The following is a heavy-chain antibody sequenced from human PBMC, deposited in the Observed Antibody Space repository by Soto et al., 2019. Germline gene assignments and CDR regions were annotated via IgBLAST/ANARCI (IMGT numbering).Heavy chain of an antibody. Sequence: VASVKVSCKASGGTFSSYDTSWVRQAPGQGLEWMGGIIPKFGTTNYAQKFQGRVTITADESTSTVYMDLSSPRSEDTAVYYCARGLRRSHYYSDYYGMDVWGQGTMV. CDR1: GGTFSSYD. J-gene: IGHJ6*02. D-gene: IGHD3-3*01. CDR2: IIPKFGTT. V-gene: IGHV1-69*13. CDR3: ARGLRRSHYYSDYYGMDV.